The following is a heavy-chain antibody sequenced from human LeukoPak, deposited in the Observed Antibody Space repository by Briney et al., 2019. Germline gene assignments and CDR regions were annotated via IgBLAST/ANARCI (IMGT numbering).Heavy chain of an antibody. V-gene: IGHV1-18*01. CDR3: ARVVGDILTGYYTFPDY. Sequence: RGASVRVSCKASGYTFTSYGISWVRQAPGQGLECMGWISAYNGNTNYAQKLQGRGTMTTDTSTSTAYMELRRLRSDDTAVYYCARVVGDILTGYYTFPDYWGQGTLVTVSS. CDR2: ISAYNGNT. J-gene: IGHJ4*02. CDR1: GYTFTSYG. D-gene: IGHD3-9*01.